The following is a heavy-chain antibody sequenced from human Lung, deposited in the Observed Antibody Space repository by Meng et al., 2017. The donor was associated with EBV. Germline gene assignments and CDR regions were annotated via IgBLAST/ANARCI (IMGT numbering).Heavy chain of an antibody. CDR1: GYTFTSYG. J-gene: IGHJ5*02. CDR2: ISAYNGNT. V-gene: IGHV1-18*01. CDR3: ARARLGGYCSSTSCADNWFDP. Sequence: AEVKNPGASVKVSCKASGYTFTSYGISWVRQAPGQGLEWMGWISAYNGNTNYAQKLQGRVTMTTDTSTSTAYMELRSLRSDDTAVYYCARARLGGYCSSTSCADNWFDPWGQGTLVTVSS. D-gene: IGHD2-2*01.